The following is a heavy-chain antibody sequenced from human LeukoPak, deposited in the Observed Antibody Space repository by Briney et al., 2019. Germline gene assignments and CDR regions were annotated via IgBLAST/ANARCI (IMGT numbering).Heavy chain of an antibody. CDR3: ARSMRGGVAFDI. J-gene: IGHJ3*02. Sequence: SVKVSCKASGGTFSSYAISWVRQAPGQGLEWMGGIIPIFGTANYAQKFQGRVTITADESTSTAYMELSSLRSEDTAVYHCARSMRGGVAFDIWGQGTMVTVSS. V-gene: IGHV1-69*13. CDR1: GGTFSSYA. CDR2: IIPIFGTA. D-gene: IGHD3-10*01.